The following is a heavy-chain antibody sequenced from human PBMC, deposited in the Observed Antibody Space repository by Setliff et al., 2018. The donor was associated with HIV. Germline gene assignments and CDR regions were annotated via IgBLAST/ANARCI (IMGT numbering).Heavy chain of an antibody. J-gene: IGHJ3*02. D-gene: IGHD5-18*01. V-gene: IGHV4-31*02. CDR1: GGSISSGGYY. Sequence: TLSLTCTVSGGSISSGGYYWSWIRQHPGKGLEWIGYIYYSGSTYYNPSLKSRVTISVDTSKNQFSLKLSSVTAADMAVYYCARGGYSYGPGAFDIWGQGTMVT. CDR2: IYYSGST. CDR3: ARGGYSYGPGAFDI.